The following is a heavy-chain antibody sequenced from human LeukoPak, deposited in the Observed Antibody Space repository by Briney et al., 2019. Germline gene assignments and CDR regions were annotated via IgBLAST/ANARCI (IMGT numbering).Heavy chain of an antibody. V-gene: IGHV4-4*07. D-gene: IGHD1-1*01. CDR2: IYSDGSF. CDR3: ARGPAPSGYFDF. J-gene: IGHJ4*02. CDR1: GGSLSGHY. Sequence: SETLSLTCTVSGGSLSGHYWSWLRQPAGKGLEWIGHIYSDGSFNYSPSHKSRVTMSVDTSKNQFSLRLYSVAGADTAVFYCARGPAPSGYFDFWDQRTLVTVSS.